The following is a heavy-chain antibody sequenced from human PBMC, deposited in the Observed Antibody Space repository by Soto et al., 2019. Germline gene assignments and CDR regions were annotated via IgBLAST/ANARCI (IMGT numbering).Heavy chain of an antibody. CDR2: IYDSGST. Sequence: SETLSLTCVVSGDSISRGGYSWTWIRQPPGKALEWIGNIYDSGSTSYNPSLKSRVTMSVDTSKNQFTLRLTSVTAADTAVYFCARGSSSYYDYGMDVWGQGTTVTVSS. J-gene: IGHJ6*02. CDR3: ARGSSSYYDYGMDV. D-gene: IGHD6-6*01. CDR1: GDSISRGGYS. V-gene: IGHV4-30-2*01.